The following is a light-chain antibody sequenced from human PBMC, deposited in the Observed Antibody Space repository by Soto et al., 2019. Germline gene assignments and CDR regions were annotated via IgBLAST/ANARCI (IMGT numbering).Light chain of an antibody. CDR3: CSYAGSYTHVV. CDR1: SSDVGGYNY. V-gene: IGLV2-11*01. J-gene: IGLJ2*01. CDR2: DVS. Sequence: QSALTQPRSVSGSPGQSVTISCTGTSSDVGGYNYVSWYQQHPGKAPKLMIYDVSKRPSGVPDRFSGSKSGNTASLTISGLQAEDEADYYCCSYAGSYTHVVFGGGTNSPS.